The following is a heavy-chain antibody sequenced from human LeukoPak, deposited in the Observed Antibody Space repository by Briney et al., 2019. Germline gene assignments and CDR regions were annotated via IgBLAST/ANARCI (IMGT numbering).Heavy chain of an antibody. CDR2: IKQDGSEK. Sequence: GGSLRLSCEASGFSFSNYWMSWVRQAPGKGLEWVANIKQDGSEKYYVDSVKGRFTISRDNAKNSLYLQMNSLRAEDTAVYYCARGPSFSFYDFWSGYQGAGALDVWGKGTTVTVSS. CDR1: GFSFSNYW. CDR3: ARGPSFSFYDFWSGYQGAGALDV. D-gene: IGHD3-3*01. J-gene: IGHJ6*04. V-gene: IGHV3-7*01.